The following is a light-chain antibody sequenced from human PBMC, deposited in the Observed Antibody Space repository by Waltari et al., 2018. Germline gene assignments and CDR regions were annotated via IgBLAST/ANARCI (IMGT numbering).Light chain of an antibody. V-gene: IGLV8-61*01. CDR2: KGN. CDR1: SGSLSTTSY. Sequence: QTVVTQEPSLSVSPGGTVTLPCTLSSGSLSTTSYATWYQQTPGQAPRTLVYKGNSRSSGVPDRFSGAILGNKAALTITGAQADDECDYYCSLYMGSGMWVFGGGTKLTVL. CDR3: SLYMGSGMWV. J-gene: IGLJ3*02.